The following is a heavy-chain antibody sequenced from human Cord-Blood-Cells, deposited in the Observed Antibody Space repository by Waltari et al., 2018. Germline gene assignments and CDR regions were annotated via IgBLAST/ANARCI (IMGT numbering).Heavy chain of an antibody. V-gene: IGHV3-53*01. Sequence: EVQLVESGGGLIQPGGSLRLSCAASGFTVSSNYMSWVRQAPGKGLEWVSVIYSGGSTYYADYVKGRFTISRDNSKNTLYLQMSSLRAEDTAVYYCARDGPGYCSSTSCYAFDIWGQGTMVTVSS. D-gene: IGHD2-2*01. CDR3: ARDGPGYCSSTSCYAFDI. J-gene: IGHJ3*02. CDR2: IYSGGST. CDR1: GFTVSSNY.